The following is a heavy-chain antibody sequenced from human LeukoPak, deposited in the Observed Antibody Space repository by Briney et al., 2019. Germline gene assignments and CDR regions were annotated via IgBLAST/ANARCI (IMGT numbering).Heavy chain of an antibody. CDR2: ISGSGGST. CDR1: GFTFGNYA. V-gene: IGHV3-23*01. J-gene: IGHJ4*02. Sequence: GGSLRLSCAASGFTFGNYAMSWVRQAPGKGLEWVSTISGSGGSTYYADSVKGRFTISRDNSKNTLYLQMNSLRAEDTAVYYCAKENGYYYKGFDYWGQGTLVTVSS. D-gene: IGHD3-22*01. CDR3: AKENGYYYKGFDY.